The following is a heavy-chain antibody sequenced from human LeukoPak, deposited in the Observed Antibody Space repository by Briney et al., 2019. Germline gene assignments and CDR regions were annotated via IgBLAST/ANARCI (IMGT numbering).Heavy chain of an antibody. V-gene: IGHV4-34*01. CDR3: ARHRGYSRTLLDY. Sequence: SETLSLTCAVYGGSFSGYYWSWIRQPPGKGLEWIGEINHSGSTNYNPSLKSRVTISVDTSKNPFSLKLSSVTAADTAVYYCARHRGYSRTLLDYWGQGTLVTVSS. D-gene: IGHD6-13*01. CDR2: INHSGST. J-gene: IGHJ4*02. CDR1: GGSFSGYY.